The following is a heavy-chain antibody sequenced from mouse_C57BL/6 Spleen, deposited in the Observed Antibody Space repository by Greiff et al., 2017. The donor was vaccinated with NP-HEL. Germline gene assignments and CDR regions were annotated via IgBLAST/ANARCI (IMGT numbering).Heavy chain of an antibody. CDR2: INPNNGGT. CDR1: GYTFTDYN. Sequence: EVQLQQSGPELVKPGASVKIPCKASGYTFTDYNMDWVKQSHGKSLEWIGDINPNNGGTIYNQKFKGKATLTVDQSSSTAYMELRSLTSEDTAVYYCARRLTAPSFDDWGQGTTLTVSS. CDR3: ARRLTAPSFDD. D-gene: IGHD3-1*01. V-gene: IGHV1-18*01. J-gene: IGHJ2*01.